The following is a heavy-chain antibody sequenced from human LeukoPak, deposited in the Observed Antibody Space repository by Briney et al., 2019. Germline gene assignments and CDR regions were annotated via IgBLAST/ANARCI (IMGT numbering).Heavy chain of an antibody. CDR2: YSGGRT. CDR1: GVSSNY. J-gene: IGHJ4*02. V-gene: IGHV3-53*01. D-gene: IGHD3-22*01. Sequence: PGGSLRLSCAASGVSSNYISWVRLAPGKGLEWVSLYSGGRTYYADSVKGRFTISRDNSKNTLYLQMNSLRAEDTAVYYCATLSSGYYYGPFGYWGQGTLVTVSS. CDR3: ATLSSGYYYGPFGY.